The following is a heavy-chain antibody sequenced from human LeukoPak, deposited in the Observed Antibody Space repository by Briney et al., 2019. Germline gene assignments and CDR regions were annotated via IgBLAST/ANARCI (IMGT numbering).Heavy chain of an antibody. D-gene: IGHD3-10*02. J-gene: IGHJ4*02. CDR3: ARFHGNMFSFDY. CDR1: GYTFTSYY. Sequence: GASVKVSCKASGYTFTSYYMHWVRQAPGQGLEWMGWINPNSGGTNYAQKFQGRVTMTRDTSISTAYMELSRLRSDDTAVYYCARFHGNMFSFDYWGQGTLVTVSS. V-gene: IGHV1-2*02. CDR2: INPNSGGT.